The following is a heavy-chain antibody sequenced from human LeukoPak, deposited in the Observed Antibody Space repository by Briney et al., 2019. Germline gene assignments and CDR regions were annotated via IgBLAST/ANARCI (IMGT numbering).Heavy chain of an antibody. CDR3: ARNECTGMVTFCGMDV. V-gene: IGHV4-34*01. CDR2: INHSGST. J-gene: IGHJ6*02. D-gene: IGHD5-18*01. CDR1: GGSFSGYY. Sequence: PSETLSLTCAVYGGSFSGYYWSWIRQPPGKGLHWIGEINHSGSTNYNPSLKSRVTITVDTSKNQFSLKLSSVTAADTAVYYCARNECTGMVTFCGMDVWGQGTTATVSS.